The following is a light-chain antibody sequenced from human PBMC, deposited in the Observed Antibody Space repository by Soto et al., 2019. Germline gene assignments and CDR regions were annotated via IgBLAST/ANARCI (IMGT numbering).Light chain of an antibody. J-gene: IGLJ2*01. Sequence: SYELTQPPSVSVAPGQTARITCGGNNIGSKSVHWDQQKPGQAPVLVVYDDSDRRSGIPERFSGSNSGNTATLTISRVEDGDEADYYCQVWDSSSDHPGVFGGGTKVTVL. CDR1: NIGSKS. CDR2: DDS. CDR3: QVWDSSSDHPGV. V-gene: IGLV3-21*02.